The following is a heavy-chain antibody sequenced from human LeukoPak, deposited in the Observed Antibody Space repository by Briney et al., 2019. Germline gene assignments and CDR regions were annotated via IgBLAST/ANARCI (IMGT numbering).Heavy chain of an antibody. CDR3: ARHYGP. V-gene: IGHV4-39*01. Sequence: SETLSLTCTVSGGSISTYYWNWIRQRPGKGLEWIGSIYDSGSTYYNPSLKSRVTISVDTSKNQFSLKLNSVTAADTAVYYCARHYGPWGQGTLVTVSS. D-gene: IGHD3-10*01. J-gene: IGHJ5*02. CDR2: IYDSGST. CDR1: GGSISTYY.